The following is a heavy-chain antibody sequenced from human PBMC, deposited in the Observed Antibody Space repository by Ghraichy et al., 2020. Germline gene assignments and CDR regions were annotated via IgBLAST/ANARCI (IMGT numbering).Heavy chain of an antibody. CDR3: ARSTIFHLFQH. CDR1: VAPSAVVVTT. J-gene: IGHJ1*01. Sequence: SETLPSPALSLVAPSAVVVTTGAGSASPQGRGWSGLGVSIIVSTYYNPSLKSRVTISVDTSKNQFSLKLSSVTAADTAVYYCARSTIFHLFQHWGQGTLVTVSS. D-gene: IGHD3-3*01. CDR2: SIIVST. V-gene: IGHV4-39*01.